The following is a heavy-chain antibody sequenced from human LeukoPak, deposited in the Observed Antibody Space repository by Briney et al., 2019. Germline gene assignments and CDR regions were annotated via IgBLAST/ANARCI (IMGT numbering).Heavy chain of an antibody. V-gene: IGHV4-59*01. Sequence: SETLSLTCTVSGGSISSYYWSWIRQPPGKGLEWIGCIYYSGSTNYNPSLKSRVTISVDTSKNQFSLKLSSVTAADTAVYYCARVKIGVVDYWGQGTLVTVSS. CDR3: ARVKIGVVDY. CDR2: IYYSGST. CDR1: GGSISSYY. J-gene: IGHJ4*02. D-gene: IGHD2-2*01.